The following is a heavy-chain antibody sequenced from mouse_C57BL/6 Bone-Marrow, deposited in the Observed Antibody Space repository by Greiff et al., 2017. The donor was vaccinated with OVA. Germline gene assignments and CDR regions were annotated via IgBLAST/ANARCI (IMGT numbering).Heavy chain of an antibody. CDR2: IYPGDGDT. CDR3: ARSHYYGSSPYYFDY. D-gene: IGHD1-1*01. V-gene: IGHV1-82*01. J-gene: IGHJ2*01. Sequence: VQLQQSGPELVKPGASVKISCKASGYAFSSSWMNWVKQRPGKGLEWIGRIYPGDGDTTYNGKFKGKATLTADKSSSTAYMQLSSLTSEDSAVYVCARSHYYGSSPYYFDYWGQGTTLTVSS. CDR1: GYAFSSSW.